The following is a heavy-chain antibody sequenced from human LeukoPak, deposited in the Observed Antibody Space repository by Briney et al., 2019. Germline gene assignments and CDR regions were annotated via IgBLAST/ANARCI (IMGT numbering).Heavy chain of an antibody. CDR3: ARHPPEYYYDSSGYYPYYFDY. V-gene: IGHV1-2*02. CDR2: INPNSGGT. Sequence: ASVKVSCKASGYTFTGYYMYWVRQAPGQGLEWMGWINPNSGGTNYAQKFQGRVTMTRDTSISTAYMELSRLRSDDTAVYYCARHPPEYYYDSSGYYPYYFDYWGQGTLVTVSS. CDR1: GYTFTGYY. J-gene: IGHJ4*02. D-gene: IGHD3-22*01.